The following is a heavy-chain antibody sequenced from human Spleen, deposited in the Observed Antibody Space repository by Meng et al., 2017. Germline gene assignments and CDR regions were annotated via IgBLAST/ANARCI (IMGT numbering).Heavy chain of an antibody. CDR1: GFSFTTYS. CDR2: ISGSSSYI. V-gene: IGHV3-21*02. Sequence: QLGESGGGLVKPGGSLRLSCAASGFSFTTYSMNWVRQAPGKGLEWVSSISGSSSYIYYADSVKGRFTISRDNAKNSLYLQMNSLRAEDTAVYYCARAITGYTYGLYYFDCWGQGTLVTVSS. CDR3: ARAITGYTYGLYYFDC. J-gene: IGHJ4*02. D-gene: IGHD5-18*01.